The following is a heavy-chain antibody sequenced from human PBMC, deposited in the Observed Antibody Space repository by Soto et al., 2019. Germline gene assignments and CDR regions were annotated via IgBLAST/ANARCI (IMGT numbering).Heavy chain of an antibody. D-gene: IGHD3-10*01. CDR3: ARHGPHTGLPSGYYYYYMDV. Sequence: GESLKISCKGSGYSFTSYWIGWVRQMPGKGLEWMGIIYPGDSDTRYSPSFQGQVTISADKSISTAYLQWSSLKASDTAMYYCARHGPHTGLPSGYYYYYMDVWGKGTTVTVSS. V-gene: IGHV5-51*01. J-gene: IGHJ6*03. CDR1: GYSFTSYW. CDR2: IYPGDSDT.